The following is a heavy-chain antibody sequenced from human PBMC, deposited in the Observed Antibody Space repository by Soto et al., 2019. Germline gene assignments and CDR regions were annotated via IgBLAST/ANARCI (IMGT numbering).Heavy chain of an antibody. CDR1: GGSFSSYY. CDR2: INHSGST. V-gene: IGHV4-34*01. J-gene: IGHJ4*02. CDR3: ARVSPPPDY. Sequence: PSETLSLTCAVYGGSFSSYYWSWIRQPPGKGLEWIGEINHSGSTNYNPPLKSRVTISVDTSKNQFSLKLSSVTAADTAVYYCARVSPPPDYWGQGTLVTVSS.